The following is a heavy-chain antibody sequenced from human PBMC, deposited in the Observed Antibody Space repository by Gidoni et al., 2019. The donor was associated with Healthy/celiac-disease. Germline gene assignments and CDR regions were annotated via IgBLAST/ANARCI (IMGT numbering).Heavy chain of an antibody. V-gene: IGHV4-34*01. CDR1: GGSFSGYY. CDR3: ARTSTVTTKIIDY. CDR2: INHSGST. Sequence: QVQLQQWGAGLLTPSETLSLTCAVYGGSFSGYYWSWIRQPPGKGLEWIGEINHSGSTNYNPSLKGRVTISVDTSKNQFSLKLSSVTAADTAVYYCARTSTVTTKIIDYWGQGTLVTVSS. D-gene: IGHD4-17*01. J-gene: IGHJ4*02.